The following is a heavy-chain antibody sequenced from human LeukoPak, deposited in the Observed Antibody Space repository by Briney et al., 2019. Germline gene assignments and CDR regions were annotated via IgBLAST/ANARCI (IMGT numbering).Heavy chain of an antibody. D-gene: IGHD4-17*01. CDR2: IYYSGST. CDR1: GDSISSYY. J-gene: IGHJ4*02. CDR3: ARIDYDLFFDY. V-gene: IGHV4-59*01. Sequence: SETLSLTCTVSGDSISSYYWSWIRQPPGKGLEWIGYIYYSGSTNYNPSLKSRVTISVDTSKNQFSLKLSSVTAADTAVYYCARIDYDLFFDYWGQGTLVTVSS.